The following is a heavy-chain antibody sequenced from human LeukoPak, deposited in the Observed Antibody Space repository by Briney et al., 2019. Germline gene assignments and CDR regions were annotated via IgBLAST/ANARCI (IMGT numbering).Heavy chain of an antibody. Sequence: SETLSLTCAVSGGSISSTNWWTWVRQPPGKGLEWIEEVDHSGYTNYNPSLKRRVTITVEKSKNHFSLKLSSVTAADTAIYYCARDVWVRGVIISDYWGQGTLSPSPQ. CDR1: GGSISSTNW. V-gene: IGHV4-4*02. CDR3: ARDVWVRGVIISDY. J-gene: IGHJ4*02. CDR2: VDHSGYT. D-gene: IGHD3-10*01.